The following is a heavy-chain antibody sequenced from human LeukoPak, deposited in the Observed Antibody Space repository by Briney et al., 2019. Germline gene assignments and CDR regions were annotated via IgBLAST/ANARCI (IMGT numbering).Heavy chain of an antibody. CDR2: INPNSGGT. Sequence: ASVKVSCKASGYTFTGYYMHWVRQAPGQGLEWMGCINPNSGGTNYAQKFQGRVTMTRDTSISTAYMELSRLRSDDTAVYYCAISYGDYGPFYYYYYMDVWGKGTTVTVSS. V-gene: IGHV1-2*02. J-gene: IGHJ6*03. D-gene: IGHD4-17*01. CDR1: GYTFTGYY. CDR3: AISYGDYGPFYYYYYMDV.